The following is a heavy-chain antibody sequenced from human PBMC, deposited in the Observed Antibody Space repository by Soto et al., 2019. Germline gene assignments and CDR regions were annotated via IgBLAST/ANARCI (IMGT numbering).Heavy chain of an antibody. CDR3: ANPAQYCSGGSCYHY. J-gene: IGHJ4*02. Sequence: PGGSLSLSCAASGFTFSSYAMSWVRQAPGKGLEWVSAISGSGGSTYYADSVKGRFTISRDNSKNTLYLQMNSLRAEDTAVYYSANPAQYCSGGSCYHYWGQGTLVTVSS. CDR2: ISGSGGST. CDR1: GFTFSSYA. V-gene: IGHV3-23*01. D-gene: IGHD2-15*01.